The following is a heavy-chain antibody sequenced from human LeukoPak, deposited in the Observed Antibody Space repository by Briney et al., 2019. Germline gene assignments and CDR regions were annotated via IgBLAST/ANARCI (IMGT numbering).Heavy chain of an antibody. CDR2: ISSSSYI. J-gene: IGHJ4*02. D-gene: IGHD2-21*01. CDR1: GFTFSSYS. Sequence: GGSLRLSCAASGFTFSSYSMNWVRQAPGKGLERVSSISSSSYIYYADSVKGRFTISRDNAKNSLYLQMNSLRAEDTAVYYCARDRGIVVVIAKFDYWGQGTLVTVSS. CDR3: ARDRGIVVVIAKFDY. V-gene: IGHV3-21*01.